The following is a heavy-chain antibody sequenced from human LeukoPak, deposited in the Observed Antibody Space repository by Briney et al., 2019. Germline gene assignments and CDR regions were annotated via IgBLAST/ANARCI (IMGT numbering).Heavy chain of an antibody. V-gene: IGHV3-23*01. CDR1: GFTFSSFA. J-gene: IGHJ4*02. D-gene: IGHD3-9*01. CDR3: ARKEIQIPLRYIDY. Sequence: PGGSLRLSCAASGFTFSSFAMNWVRQAPGKGLEWVSAISGSGGSTYYADSVKGRFTISRDNSKNTLYLQMNRLRVEDTAVYYCARKEIQIPLRYIDYWGQGSLVTVSS. CDR2: ISGSGGST.